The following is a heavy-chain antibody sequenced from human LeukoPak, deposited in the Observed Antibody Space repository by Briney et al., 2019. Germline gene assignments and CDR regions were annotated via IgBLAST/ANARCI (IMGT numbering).Heavy chain of an antibody. CDR2: INPNSGGT. D-gene: IGHD6-13*01. V-gene: IGHV1-2*02. CDR3: ARDQVATAGKGFYYYYYGMDV. Sequence: ASVKVSFTASGYTFTAYYMHWVRQAPGQGLEWMGWINPNSGGTNYAQKFQGRVSMTRDTSSSTAYMELSSLRSDDTAVYYCARDQVATAGKGFYYYYYGMDVWGQGTTVTVSS. J-gene: IGHJ6*02. CDR1: GYTFTAYY.